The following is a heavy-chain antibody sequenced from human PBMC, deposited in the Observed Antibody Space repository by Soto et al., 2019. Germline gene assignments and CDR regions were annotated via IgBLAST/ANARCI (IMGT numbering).Heavy chain of an antibody. Sequence: ASVKVSCKASGYTFTSSDINWVRQATGQGLEWMGWMNPNSGNTGYAQKFQGRVTMTRNTSISTAYMELSSLRSEDTAVYYCARGFLEWLFTGDYWGQGTLVTVSS. J-gene: IGHJ4*02. D-gene: IGHD3-3*01. CDR3: ARGFLEWLFTGDY. CDR1: GYTFTSSD. CDR2: MNPNSGNT. V-gene: IGHV1-8*01.